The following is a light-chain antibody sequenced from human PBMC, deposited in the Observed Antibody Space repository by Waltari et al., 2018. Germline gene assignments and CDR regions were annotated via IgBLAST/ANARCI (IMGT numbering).Light chain of an antibody. CDR2: GAS. V-gene: IGKV3-15*01. Sequence: IVITLSPATRPLSPGERVTLPCMASQTLNNNLAGYQQKTGQAPRLLNYGASTRVTGIPARFSGSGSGTEFTLTISSLQSEDFAVYYCQQYSKWPGTFGQGTKVEI. CDR3: QQYSKWPGT. CDR1: QTLNNN. J-gene: IGKJ1*01.